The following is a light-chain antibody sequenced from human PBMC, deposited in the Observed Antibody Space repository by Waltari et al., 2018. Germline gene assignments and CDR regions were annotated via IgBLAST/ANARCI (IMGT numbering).Light chain of an antibody. CDR2: DVS. CDR1: NSDVDNYNY. V-gene: IGLV2-14*03. CDR3: SSYTSRTYVV. Sequence: QSALTQPASVSGSPGQSITISCTGINSDVDNYNYVSWSQHHPGKAPNLIIFDVSKRXXXXXXXXSGSKSGTTASLTISGLQAEDEADYSCSSYTSRTYVVFGGGTKLTVL. J-gene: IGLJ2*01.